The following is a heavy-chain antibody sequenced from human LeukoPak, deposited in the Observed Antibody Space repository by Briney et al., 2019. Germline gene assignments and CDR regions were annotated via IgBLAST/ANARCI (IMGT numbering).Heavy chain of an antibody. CDR3: AKDQAVAAAGTYWFDY. CDR2: MNQDGNER. V-gene: IGHV3-7*01. Sequence: PGGSLRLSCAASGFTVSSNYASWVRQAPGKGLEWVANMNQDGNERYYEDSVKGRFTISRDNSKNTLYLQMNSLRAEDTAVYYCAKDQAVAAAGTYWFDYWGQGTLVTVSS. CDR1: GFTVSSNY. D-gene: IGHD6-13*01. J-gene: IGHJ4*02.